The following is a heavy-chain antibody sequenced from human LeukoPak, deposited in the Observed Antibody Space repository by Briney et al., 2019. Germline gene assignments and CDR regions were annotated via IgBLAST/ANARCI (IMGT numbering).Heavy chain of an antibody. V-gene: IGHV3-23*01. CDR3: ARFRPSYGLGSYGGNFDL. CDR1: GFTFSSYG. J-gene: IGHJ2*01. Sequence: PGGTLRLSCAASGFTFSSYGMSWVRQAPGKGLEWVSAISGSGGSTYYADSVRGRFIISRDNARNSLYLQMDSLRAEDTAVYYCARFRPSYGLGSYGGNFDLWGRGTLATVSS. CDR2: ISGSGGST. D-gene: IGHD3-10*01.